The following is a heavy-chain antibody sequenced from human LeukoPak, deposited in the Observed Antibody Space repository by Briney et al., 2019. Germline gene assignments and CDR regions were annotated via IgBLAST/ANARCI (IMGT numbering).Heavy chain of an antibody. V-gene: IGHV3-23*01. D-gene: IGHD5-18*01. CDR2: ISGSGGST. Sequence: PGGSLRLSCAASGFTFSSYAMSWVRQAPGKGLEWVSAISGSGGSTYYADSVKGRFTISRDNSKNTLYLQMNSLRAEDTAVYYCAKRGTAMVTHKDYYYYYYMDVWGKGTTVTVSS. CDR3: AKRGTAMVTHKDYYYYYYMDV. CDR1: GFTFSSYA. J-gene: IGHJ6*03.